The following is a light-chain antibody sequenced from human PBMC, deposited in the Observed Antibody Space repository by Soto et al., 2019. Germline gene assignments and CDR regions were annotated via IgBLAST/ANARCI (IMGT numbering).Light chain of an antibody. CDR2: GAS. J-gene: IGKJ5*01. V-gene: IGKV3-15*01. CDR1: QSVSSN. Sequence: EIVMTQSPATLSVSPGERATLSCRASQSVSSNLAWYQQKPGQAPRLLIHGASTRATGIPANFSGSGSGTEFTLTISSLQSEDFAVYYCQQYGSSPRVTFGQGTRLEIK. CDR3: QQYGSSPRVT.